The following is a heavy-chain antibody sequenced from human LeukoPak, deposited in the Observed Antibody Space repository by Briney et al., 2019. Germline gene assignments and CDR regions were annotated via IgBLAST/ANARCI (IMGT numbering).Heavy chain of an antibody. CDR3: AAYSSSSGGSDY. D-gene: IGHD6-6*01. V-gene: IGHV3-21*01. Sequence: GGSLRLSCAASGFTFSSYSMNWVRQAPGKGLEWVSSISSSRSYIYYADSVKGRFTISRDNAKNSLYLQMNSLRAEDTAVYYCAAYSSSSGGSDYWGQGTLVTVSS. J-gene: IGHJ4*02. CDR1: GFTFSSYS. CDR2: ISSSRSYI.